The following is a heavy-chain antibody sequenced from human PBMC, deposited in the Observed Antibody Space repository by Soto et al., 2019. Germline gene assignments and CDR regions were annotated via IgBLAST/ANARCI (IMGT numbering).Heavy chain of an antibody. CDR1: GFTFSTYG. Sequence: QVQLVESGGGVVQPGRSLRLSCVASGFTFSTYGMYWVRQAPGKGLEWVAVLSYDGSDKYYADYVKGRFTISRDNSKNTLYLQMNSLRAEDTAVYYCAKDQSHAFDIWGQGTMVNVSS. CDR3: AKDQSHAFDI. J-gene: IGHJ3*02. CDR2: LSYDGSDK. V-gene: IGHV3-30*18.